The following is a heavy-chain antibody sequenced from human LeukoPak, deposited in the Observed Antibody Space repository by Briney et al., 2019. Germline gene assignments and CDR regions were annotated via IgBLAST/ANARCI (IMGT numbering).Heavy chain of an antibody. D-gene: IGHD3-10*01. Sequence: ASVKVSCKASGYTFTTYGISWVRQAPGQGLEWMGWISAYNGNTNYAQNLQGRVTMTTDTSTSTAYMELRSLRSDDTAVYYCARDHYYGSGSYARFDPWGQGTLVTVSS. CDR2: ISAYNGNT. J-gene: IGHJ5*02. CDR1: GYTFTTYG. V-gene: IGHV1-18*04. CDR3: ARDHYYGSGSYARFDP.